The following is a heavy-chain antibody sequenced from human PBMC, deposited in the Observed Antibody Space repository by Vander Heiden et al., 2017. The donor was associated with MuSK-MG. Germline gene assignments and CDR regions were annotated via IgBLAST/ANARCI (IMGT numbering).Heavy chain of an antibody. Sequence: EVQLVEPGAGLVQPGGSLRLSCAASGFTVRSNYMGWVRQAPGKGLEWVSVIYSGGSTYYADSVKGRFTISRDNSKNTLYLQMNSLRAEDTAVYDGARQENYYFDYWGQGTLVTVSS. CDR2: IYSGGST. CDR1: GFTVRSNY. J-gene: IGHJ4*02. V-gene: IGHV3-66*02. CDR3: ARQENYYFDY.